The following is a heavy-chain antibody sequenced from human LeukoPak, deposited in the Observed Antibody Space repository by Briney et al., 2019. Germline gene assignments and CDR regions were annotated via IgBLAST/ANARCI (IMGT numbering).Heavy chain of an antibody. CDR1: GFTFSSYG. D-gene: IGHD2/OR15-2a*01. J-gene: IGHJ5*02. CDR2: ISSSSDYI. V-gene: IGHV3-21*01. CDR3: ARGKTSQNIVTRKTYNWFDP. Sequence: KPGGTLRLSCAASGFTFSSYGMNWVRQAPGKGLEWVSSISSSSDYIYYADSVKGRFTISRDNAKNSLYLQMKSLRAEDTAVYYCARGKTSQNIVTRKTYNWFDPWGQGTLVTVSS.